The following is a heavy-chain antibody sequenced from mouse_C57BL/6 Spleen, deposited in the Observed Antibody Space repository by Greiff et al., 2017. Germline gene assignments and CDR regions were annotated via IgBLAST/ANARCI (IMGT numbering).Heavy chain of an antibody. Sequence: EVQLQQSGPELVKPGASVKISCKASGYKFTDYYMNWVNQSPGKSLEWIGDINTNNGGTSYIHKFKGKATLTVYKSSSTAYMEIRILTSEDSAVYYCARSYYAVAMDYWGQGTSVTVSS. J-gene: IGHJ4*01. V-gene: IGHV1-26*01. CDR2: INTNNGGT. CDR1: GYKFTDYY. CDR3: ARSYYAVAMDY. D-gene: IGHD1-1*01.